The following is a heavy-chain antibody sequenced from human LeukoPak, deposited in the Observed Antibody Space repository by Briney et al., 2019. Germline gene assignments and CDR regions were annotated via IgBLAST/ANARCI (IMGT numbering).Heavy chain of an antibody. CDR2: IYYTGST. V-gene: IGHV4-59*01. CDR3: GGLDRNGNNYYDC. D-gene: IGHD5-24*01. Sequence: PSETLSLTCTVSNSSISSYYWSWIRQPPGKGLEWIGYIYYTGSTNYNPSLKSRVTISVDTSKNQFSLKLSSVTAADTAVYYCGGLDRNGNNYYDCWGQGTLVTVSS. J-gene: IGHJ4*02. CDR1: NSSISSYY.